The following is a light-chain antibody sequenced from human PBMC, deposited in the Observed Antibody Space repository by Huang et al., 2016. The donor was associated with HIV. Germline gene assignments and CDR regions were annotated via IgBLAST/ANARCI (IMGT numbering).Light chain of an antibody. Sequence: DIQITQSPSSLSASVGDRVTITCRASQNINKYLNWYQQQPGKAPKLLISGASTLQSGVPSSFSGSGSGTDFTLTISSLQPEDSAVYFCQQSVETPRTFGQGTKLEI. J-gene: IGKJ2*01. V-gene: IGKV1-39*01. CDR2: GAS. CDR3: QQSVETPRT. CDR1: QNINKY.